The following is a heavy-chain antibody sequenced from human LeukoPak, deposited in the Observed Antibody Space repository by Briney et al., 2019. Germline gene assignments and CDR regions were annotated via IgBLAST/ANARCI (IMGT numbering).Heavy chain of an antibody. D-gene: IGHD2/OR15-2a*01. J-gene: IGHJ4*02. CDR2: ISGTGGST. V-gene: IGHV3-23*01. Sequence: PGGSLRLSCAASGFTFSNYAMSWVRQAPGKGLEWVAGISGTGGSTHYADSVKGRFTISRDNSKNTVYLQTRNLRVEHTAVYYCAKVVAGNIDYYFDYWGQGILVVVSS. CDR1: GFTFSNYA. CDR3: AKVVAGNIDYYFDY.